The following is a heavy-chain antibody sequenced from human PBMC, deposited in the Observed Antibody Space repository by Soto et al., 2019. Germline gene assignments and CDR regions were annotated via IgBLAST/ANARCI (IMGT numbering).Heavy chain of an antibody. CDR2: IRSKAYGGTT. CDR3: TRSAEWYYDFWSGYYRPGFDY. V-gene: IGHV3-49*03. CDR1: GFTFGDYA. Sequence: PGGSLRLSCTASGFTFGDYAMSWFRQAPGKGLEWVGFIRSKAYGGTTEYAASVKGRFTISRDDSKSIAYLQMNSLKTEDTAVYYCTRSAEWYYDFWSGYYRPGFDYWGQGTLVTVSS. J-gene: IGHJ4*02. D-gene: IGHD3-3*01.